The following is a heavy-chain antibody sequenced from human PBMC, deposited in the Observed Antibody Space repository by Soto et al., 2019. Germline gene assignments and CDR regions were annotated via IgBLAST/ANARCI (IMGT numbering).Heavy chain of an antibody. CDR3: ARDLYYYDSSGPSWYFDY. V-gene: IGHV4-59*12. Sequence: SETLSLTCTVSGGSISSYYWSWIRQPPGKGLEWIGYIYYSGSTNYNPSLKSRVTISVDTSKNQFSLKLSSVTAADTAVYYCARDLYYYDSSGPSWYFDYWGQGTLVTVSS. CDR2: IYYSGST. CDR1: GGSISSYY. D-gene: IGHD3-22*01. J-gene: IGHJ4*02.